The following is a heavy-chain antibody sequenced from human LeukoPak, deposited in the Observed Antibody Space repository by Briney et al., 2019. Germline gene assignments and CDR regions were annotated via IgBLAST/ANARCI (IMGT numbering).Heavy chain of an antibody. CDR3: ARAHDRGYYYGFDY. CDR2: IYSAGNT. D-gene: IGHD3-22*01. Sequence: PGGSLRLSCAASGFTVSSNYMSWVHQAPGKGLEWVSVIYSAGNTYYADSVQGRFTMSRENPENTLYLQMNSLRAEDTAVYYCARAHDRGYYYGFDYWGQGTLVTVSS. CDR1: GFTVSSNY. V-gene: IGHV3-66*01. J-gene: IGHJ4*02.